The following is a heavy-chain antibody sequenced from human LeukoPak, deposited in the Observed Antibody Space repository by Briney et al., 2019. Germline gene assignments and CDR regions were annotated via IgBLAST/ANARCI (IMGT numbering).Heavy chain of an antibody. D-gene: IGHD6-6*01. V-gene: IGHV3-7*01. CDR3: ARMGSSSSSY. Sequence: GGSLRLSCAASGFAFSGYWMSWVRQAPGKGLEWVANINQDGSETCYVDSVKGRFTISRDNTKNSLYLQMNSLRAEDTAVYYCARMGSSSSSYWGQGTLVTVSS. CDR2: INQDGSET. J-gene: IGHJ4*02. CDR1: GFAFSGYW.